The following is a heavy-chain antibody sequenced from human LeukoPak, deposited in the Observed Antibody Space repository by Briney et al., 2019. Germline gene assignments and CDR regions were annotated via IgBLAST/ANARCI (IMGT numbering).Heavy chain of an antibody. Sequence: SGGSLRLSCAASGFTFSSYAMSWVRQAPGKGLEWVSAISGSGGSTYYADSVKGRFTISRDNSKNTLYLQMNSLRAEDTAVYYCASMYYYDSSGYYYRDYWGQGTLVTVSS. J-gene: IGHJ4*02. CDR1: GFTFSSYA. D-gene: IGHD3-22*01. CDR2: ISGSGGST. CDR3: ASMYYYDSSGYYYRDY. V-gene: IGHV3-23*01.